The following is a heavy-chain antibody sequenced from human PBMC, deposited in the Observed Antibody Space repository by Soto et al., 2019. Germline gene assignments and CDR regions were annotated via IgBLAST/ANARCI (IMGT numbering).Heavy chain of an antibody. D-gene: IGHD6-6*01. CDR1: GYTFTNYA. V-gene: IGHV1-3*01. CDR3: ASRYSSPAPYYYYYGMDV. J-gene: IGHJ6*02. CDR2: INAGNGNT. Sequence: GASVKVSCKASGYTFTNYALHWVRQAPGQRLEWMGWINAGNGNTRYSQKFQGRVTITRDTSASIGYMELSSLRSEDTAVYYCASRYSSPAPYYYYYGMDVWGQGTTVTVSS.